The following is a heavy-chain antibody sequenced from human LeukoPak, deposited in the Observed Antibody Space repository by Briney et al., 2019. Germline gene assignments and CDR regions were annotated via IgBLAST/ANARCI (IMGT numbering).Heavy chain of an antibody. Sequence: GESLKISCKGSGSSFTSYWIGWGRQKPGKGLEWMGIIYPGDSDTRYSPSFQGQVTISADKSISTAYLQWSGLKASDTDMYYCARTQGYGEDFDYWGEGTLVTVSS. V-gene: IGHV5-51*01. CDR2: IYPGDSDT. CDR1: GSSFTSYW. CDR3: ARTQGYGEDFDY. J-gene: IGHJ4*01. D-gene: IGHD4-17*01.